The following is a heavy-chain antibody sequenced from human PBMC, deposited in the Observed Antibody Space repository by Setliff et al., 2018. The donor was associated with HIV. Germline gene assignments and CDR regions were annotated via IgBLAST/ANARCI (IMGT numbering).Heavy chain of an antibody. CDR2: IYPNSGGT. J-gene: IGHJ6*03. Sequence: ASVKVSCKASGYTFTGYYIHWVRQAPGQGLEWMGRIYPNSGGTNFAQKFQGRGTMTRDTSISTAYMELSRLTSDDTAMYYCARETTVVMGDDVDNYHYSYMDVWGKGTTVTVSS. CDR3: ARETTVVMGDDVDNYHYSYMDV. D-gene: IGHD4-17*01. V-gene: IGHV1-2*06. CDR1: GYTFTGYY.